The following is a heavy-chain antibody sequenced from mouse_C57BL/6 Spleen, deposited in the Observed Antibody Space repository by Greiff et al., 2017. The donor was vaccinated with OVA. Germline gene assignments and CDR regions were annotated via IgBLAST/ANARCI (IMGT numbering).Heavy chain of an antibody. CDR2: INPYNGGT. CDR1: GYTFTDYY. D-gene: IGHD2-3*01. Sequence: EVQLQQSGPVLVKPGASVKMSCKASGYTFTDYYMNWVKQSHGKSLEWIGVINPYNGGTSYNQKFKGKATLTVDKSSSTAYMELNSLTSEDSAVYYCARSGGDGYYGYWGQGTTLTVSS. CDR3: ARSGGDGYYGY. J-gene: IGHJ2*01. V-gene: IGHV1-19*01.